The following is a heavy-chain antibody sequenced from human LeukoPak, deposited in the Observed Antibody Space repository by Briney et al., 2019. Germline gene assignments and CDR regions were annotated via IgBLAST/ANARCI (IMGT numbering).Heavy chain of an antibody. Sequence: PSETLSLTCTVSGGSISSSSYYWGWIRQPPGKGLEWIGSIYYSGSTYYNPSLKSRVTISVDTSKNQFSLKLSSVTAADTAVYYCASSGYSRGWFDPWGQGTLVTVSS. CDR3: ASSGYSRGWFDP. D-gene: IGHD6-13*01. J-gene: IGHJ5*02. CDR2: IYYSGST. V-gene: IGHV4-39*07. CDR1: GGSISSSSYY.